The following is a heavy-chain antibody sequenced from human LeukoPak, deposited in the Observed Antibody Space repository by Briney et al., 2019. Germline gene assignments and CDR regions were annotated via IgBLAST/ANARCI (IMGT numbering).Heavy chain of an antibody. CDR1: GFTLSRFA. V-gene: IGHV3-30-3*01. Sequence: GGSLTLSCTASGFTLSRFAMHWVRQAPGKGLEWLGHMSDDGSEKHYVDSVRGRFTISRDPSKNTLYLEMTSLRTEDTAVYYCAREADSGYYRTVDYWSQGTMVTVS. J-gene: IGHJ4*02. CDR3: AREADSGYYRTVDY. CDR2: MSDDGSEK. D-gene: IGHD2-15*01.